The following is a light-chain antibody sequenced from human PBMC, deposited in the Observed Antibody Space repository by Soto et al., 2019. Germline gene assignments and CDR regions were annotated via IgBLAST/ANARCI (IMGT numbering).Light chain of an antibody. Sequence: EIVMTQSPGTLSLSPVEIATLSFMASQSVSSSYLAWYQQKPGQAPRLLIYGASSRATGIPDRFSGSGSGTEFTLTISSLQSEDFATYYCQHYNSYSEAFGQGTKVDI. CDR1: QSVSSSY. J-gene: IGKJ1*01. V-gene: IGKV3-20*01. CDR2: GAS. CDR3: QHYNSYSEA.